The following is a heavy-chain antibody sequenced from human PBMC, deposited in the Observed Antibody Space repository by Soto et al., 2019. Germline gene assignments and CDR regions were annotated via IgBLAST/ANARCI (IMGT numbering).Heavy chain of an antibody. CDR2: IMPIFGTA. CDR1: GGTFSSYA. J-gene: IGHJ6*02. D-gene: IGHD3-10*01. CDR3: ARLKRIAMVRGETYAYGMDV. V-gene: IGHV1-69*01. Sequence: QLQLVQSGAEVKKPGSSVKVSCKASGGTFSSYAISWVRQAPGQGLEWMGGIMPIFGTANYAQKFQGRVTITADESTSTAYVELSSLRSEDTAVYYCARLKRIAMVRGETYAYGMDVWGQGSTVTVSS.